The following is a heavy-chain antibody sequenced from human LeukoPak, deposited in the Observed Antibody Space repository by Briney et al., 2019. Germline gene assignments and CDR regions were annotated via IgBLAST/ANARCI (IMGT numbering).Heavy chain of an antibody. Sequence: GGSLRLSCAASGFTFSSFAMSWVRQVPGKGLEWVSAISDSGSSTWDADSVKGRFTISRDNSKSTLYLQMNSLRVEDTAVYYCAKGSRGTRPYYFDYWGQGALVTVSS. D-gene: IGHD3-16*01. J-gene: IGHJ4*02. CDR3: AKGSRGTRPYYFDY. CDR2: ISDSGSST. CDR1: GFTFSSFA. V-gene: IGHV3-23*01.